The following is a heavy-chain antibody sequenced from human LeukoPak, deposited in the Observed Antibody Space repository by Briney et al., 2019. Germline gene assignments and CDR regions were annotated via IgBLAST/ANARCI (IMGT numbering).Heavy chain of an antibody. CDR2: IYYSGST. CDR1: GGSISSSSYY. V-gene: IGHV4-39*07. J-gene: IGHJ1*01. D-gene: IGHD3-10*01. CDR3: ARLGFAGAFQH. Sequence: SETLSLTCTVSGGSISSSSYYWGWIRQPPGKGLEWIGSIYYSGSTYYNPSLKSRVTISVDTSKNQFSLKLSSVTAADTAVYYCARLGFAGAFQHWGQGTLVTVSS.